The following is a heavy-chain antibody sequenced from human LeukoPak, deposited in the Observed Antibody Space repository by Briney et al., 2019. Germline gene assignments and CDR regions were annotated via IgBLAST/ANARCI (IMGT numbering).Heavy chain of an antibody. D-gene: IGHD3-3*01. Sequence: GGSLRLSCTASGFTFGDYAMSWVRQAPGKGLEWVSVIYSGGSTYYADSVKGRFTISRHNSKNTLYLQMNSLRAEDTAVYYCARVLSGYYHYWGQGTLVTVSS. V-gene: IGHV3-53*04. CDR2: IYSGGST. CDR3: ARVLSGYYHY. CDR1: GFTFGDYA. J-gene: IGHJ4*02.